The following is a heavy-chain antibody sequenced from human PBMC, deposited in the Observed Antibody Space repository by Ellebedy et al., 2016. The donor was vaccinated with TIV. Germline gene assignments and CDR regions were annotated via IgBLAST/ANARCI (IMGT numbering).Heavy chain of an antibody. CDR2: ISWNSGSI. D-gene: IGHD3-10*01. CDR3: AKAHPMVRGVFAGRAPNYYYYGMDV. J-gene: IGHJ6*02. CDR1: GFTFDDYA. V-gene: IGHV3-9*01. Sequence: GGSLRLSXAASGFTFDDYAMHWVRQAPGKGLEWVSGISWNSGSIGYADSVKGRFTISRDNAKNSLYLQMNSLRAEDTALYYCAKAHPMVRGVFAGRAPNYYYYGMDVWGQGTTVTVSS.